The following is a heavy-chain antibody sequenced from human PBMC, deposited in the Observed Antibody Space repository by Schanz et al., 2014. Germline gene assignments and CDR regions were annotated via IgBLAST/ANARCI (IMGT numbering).Heavy chain of an antibody. CDR2: ISTSSTYI. J-gene: IGHJ4*02. V-gene: IGHV3-21*01. Sequence: EVPLVESGGGLVKPGGSLRLSCAASGIDFSSYSMNWVRQAPGKGLEWVSTISTSSTYIDYADSVKGRFTISRDNAKNSLYLQMNSLRAEDTAVYYCARVVGATAGTYWGQGTLVTVSS. D-gene: IGHD6-13*01. CDR3: ARVVGATAGTY. CDR1: GIDFSSYS.